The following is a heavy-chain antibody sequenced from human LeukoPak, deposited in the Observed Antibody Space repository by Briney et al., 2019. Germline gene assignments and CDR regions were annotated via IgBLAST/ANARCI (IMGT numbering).Heavy chain of an antibody. V-gene: IGHV4-34*01. D-gene: IGHD3-10*01. Sequence: SETLSLTCAVYGGSFSGYYWSWIRQPPGKGLEWIGEINHSGSTNYNPSLKSRVTISVDTSKNQFSLKLSSVTAADTAVYYCARQPRGSADYWGQGALVTVSS. J-gene: IGHJ4*02. CDR1: GGSFSGYY. CDR3: ARQPRGSADY. CDR2: INHSGST.